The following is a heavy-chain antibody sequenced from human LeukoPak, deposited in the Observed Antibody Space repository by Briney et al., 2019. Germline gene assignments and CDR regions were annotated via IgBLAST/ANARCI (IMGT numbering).Heavy chain of an antibody. CDR3: AKSYDYGDYVGGRQNWYFAL. CDR1: GFTFSSYG. Sequence: GGSLRLSCAASGFTFSSYGMHWVRQAPGKGLEWVAVTSYDGSNEYYADSVEGRFTISRDNSKNTLYLQMNSLRAEDTAVYYCAKSYDYGDYVGGRQNWYFALWGRGTLVTVSS. J-gene: IGHJ2*01. V-gene: IGHV3-30*18. CDR2: TSYDGSNE. D-gene: IGHD4-17*01.